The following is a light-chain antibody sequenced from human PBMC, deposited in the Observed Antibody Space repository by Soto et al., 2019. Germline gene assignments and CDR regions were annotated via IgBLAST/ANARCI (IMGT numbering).Light chain of an antibody. CDR2: DAS. CDR3: QQRSNWPPIT. V-gene: IGKV3-11*01. CDR1: QSFSSSY. Sequence: EIVLTQSPGTLSLSPGERATLSCRASQSFSSSYLAWYQQKPGQAPRLLIYDASNRATGIPARFSGSGSGTDFTLTISSLEPEDFAVYYCQQRSNWPPITFGQGTRLAI. J-gene: IGKJ5*01.